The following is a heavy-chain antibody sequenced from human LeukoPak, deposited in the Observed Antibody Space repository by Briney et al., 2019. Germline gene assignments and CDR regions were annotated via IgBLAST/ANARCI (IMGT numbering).Heavy chain of an antibody. CDR2: IYYSGST. V-gene: IGHV4-39*01. CDR1: GGSISSSSYY. CDR3: ATQKGYYDSSGYYYFDY. D-gene: IGHD3-22*01. J-gene: IGHJ4*02. Sequence: SETLSLTCTVSGGSISSSSYYWGWIRQPPGKGPEWIGSIYYSGSTYYNPSLKSRVTISVDTSKNQFSLKLSSVTAADTAVYYCATQKGYYDSSGYYYFDYWGQGTLVTVSS.